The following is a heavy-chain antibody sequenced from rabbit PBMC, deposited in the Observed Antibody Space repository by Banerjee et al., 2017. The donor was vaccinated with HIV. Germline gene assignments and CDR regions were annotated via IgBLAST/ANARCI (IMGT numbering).Heavy chain of an antibody. Sequence: QSLEESGGDLVKPGASLALTCTASGFSFSSSYWICWARQAPGKGLEWIACIDTNDGDTDYANWPKGRFTISKTSSTTVTLQMTSLTAADTATYFCARNYVNAFDPWGQGTLVTVS. J-gene: IGHJ2*01. V-gene: IGHV1S40*01. CDR2: IDTNDGDT. CDR3: ARNYVNAFDP. CDR1: GFSFSSSYW. D-gene: IGHD1-1*01.